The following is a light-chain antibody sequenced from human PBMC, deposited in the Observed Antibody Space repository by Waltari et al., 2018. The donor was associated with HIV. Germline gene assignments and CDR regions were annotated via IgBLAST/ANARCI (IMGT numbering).Light chain of an antibody. CDR2: KNY. J-gene: IGLJ1*01. V-gene: IGLV1-47*01. CDR1: SSNIGNDN. Sequence: QSVLTQRPSASGTPGQRVTISCSGSSSNIGNDNVYWYQQRPGTAPKLLIYKNYHRASGLSDRFSASKSVASGSLSISGLRSADEADYYCTRWDPSVSESLFGTRTKVTVL. CDR3: TRWDPSVSESL.